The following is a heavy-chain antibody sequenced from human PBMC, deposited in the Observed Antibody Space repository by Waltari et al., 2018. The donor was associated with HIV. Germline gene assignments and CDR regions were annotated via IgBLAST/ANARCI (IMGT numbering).Heavy chain of an antibody. CDR3: ASAAGPFDN. D-gene: IGHD6-13*01. Sequence: QVQLVESGGGVVQPGRSLRLSCEASGLIFSIYGMHWVRQAPGKGLEWGAVIWSYGSNKYYADSVKGRFTIARDNSKNTLYLQMNSLRAEDTAVYYCASAAGPFDNWGQGTLVTVSS. V-gene: IGHV3-33*01. CDR2: IWSYGSNK. J-gene: IGHJ4*02. CDR1: GLIFSIYG.